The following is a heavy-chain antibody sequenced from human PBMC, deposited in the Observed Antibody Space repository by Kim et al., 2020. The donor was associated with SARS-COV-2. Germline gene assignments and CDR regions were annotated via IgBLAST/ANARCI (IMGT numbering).Heavy chain of an antibody. D-gene: IGHD5-18*01. Sequence: TLSLTCTVSGGSISSGDYYWSWIRQPPGKGLEWIGYIYYSGSTYYNPSLKRRVTISVDTSKNQFSLKLSSVTAADTAVYYCARGSKTGYSQRKYYYYGMDVWGQGTTVTVSS. J-gene: IGHJ6*02. CDR2: IYYSGST. CDR3: ARGSKTGYSQRKYYYYGMDV. CDR1: GGSISSGDYY. V-gene: IGHV4-30-4*01.